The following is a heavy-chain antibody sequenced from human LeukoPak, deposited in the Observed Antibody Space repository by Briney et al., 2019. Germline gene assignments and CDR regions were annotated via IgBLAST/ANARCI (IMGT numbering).Heavy chain of an antibody. D-gene: IGHD6-13*01. Sequence: SETLSLTCTVSGGSISSYYWSWIRQPPGKGLEWIGYIYYSGSTNYNPSLKSRVTISVDTSKNQFSLKLSSVAAADTAVYYCARGAIAAATHQHYFDYWGQGTLVTVSS. CDR3: ARGAIAAATHQHYFDY. J-gene: IGHJ4*02. V-gene: IGHV4-59*01. CDR1: GGSISSYY. CDR2: IYYSGST.